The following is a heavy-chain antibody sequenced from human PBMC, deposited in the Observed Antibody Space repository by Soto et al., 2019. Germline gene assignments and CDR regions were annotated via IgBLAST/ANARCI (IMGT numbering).Heavy chain of an antibody. D-gene: IGHD3-22*01. CDR3: ARLGGFYQSLDS. CDR1: GGSISSYY. V-gene: IGHV4-59*08. CDR2: IYYTGTT. J-gene: IGHJ5*01. Sequence: SETLSLTCTVSGGSISSYYWSWIRQPPGKGLEWIGYIYYTGTTTYNPSFKSRLTISVDSSKNQFSLKLTSVTAADTAVYYSARLGGFYQSLDSWGKGALVTVSS.